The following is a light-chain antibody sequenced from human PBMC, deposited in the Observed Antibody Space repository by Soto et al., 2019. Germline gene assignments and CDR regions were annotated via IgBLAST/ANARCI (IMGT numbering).Light chain of an antibody. CDR2: DAS. V-gene: IGKV3-11*01. CDR1: QSVSSY. Sequence: EIVLTQSPATLSLSPGERATLSCRASQSVSSYLAWYQQKPGQAPRLLIYDASNRATGIPARFSGSWSGTNFPLPISSLEPEDFAVYYCQQRSNWPPDFGQGTRLEIK. CDR3: QQRSNWPPD. J-gene: IGKJ5*01.